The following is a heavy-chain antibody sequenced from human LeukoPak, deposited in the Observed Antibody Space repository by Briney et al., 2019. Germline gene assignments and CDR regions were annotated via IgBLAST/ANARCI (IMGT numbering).Heavy chain of an antibody. CDR3: AKKSVRPD. V-gene: IGHV3-23*01. CDR2: ISGSGGST. Sequence: PGGSLRLSCAASGFTFSNYAMIWVRQAPGKGLEWVSVISGSGGSTYYADSVKGRFTISRDNSKNTLFLQMNSLRAEDTAVYYCAKKSVRPDWGQGTLVTVSP. J-gene: IGHJ4*02. CDR1: GFTFSNYA. D-gene: IGHD2-2*01.